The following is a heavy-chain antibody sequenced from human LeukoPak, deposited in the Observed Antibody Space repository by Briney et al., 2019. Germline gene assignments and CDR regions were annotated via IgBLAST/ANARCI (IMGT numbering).Heavy chain of an antibody. CDR3: ARDIYCSSTSCYGNAFDI. V-gene: IGHV3-30*04. D-gene: IGHD2-2*01. CDR1: GFTFSSYA. Sequence: GGSLRLSCAASGFTFSSYAMHWTRQAPGKGLEWVAVISYDGSNKYYADSVKGRFTISRDNSKNTLYLQMNSLRAEDTAVYYCARDIYCSSTSCYGNAFDIWDQGTMVTVSS. CDR2: ISYDGSNK. J-gene: IGHJ3*02.